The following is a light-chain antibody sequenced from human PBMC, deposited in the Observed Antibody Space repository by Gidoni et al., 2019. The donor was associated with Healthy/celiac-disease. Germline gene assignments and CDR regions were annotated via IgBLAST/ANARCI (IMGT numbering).Light chain of an antibody. Sequence: QSALTQPASVSGSPGQSLTISCTGTSSDVGGYNYVSWYQQHPGKAPKLMIYDVSNRPSGVSNRFSGSKSGNTASLTISGLQAEDEADYYCSSYTSSSTLVYVFGTGTKVTVL. V-gene: IGLV2-14*01. CDR2: DVS. CDR1: SSDVGGYNY. J-gene: IGLJ1*01. CDR3: SSYTSSSTLVYV.